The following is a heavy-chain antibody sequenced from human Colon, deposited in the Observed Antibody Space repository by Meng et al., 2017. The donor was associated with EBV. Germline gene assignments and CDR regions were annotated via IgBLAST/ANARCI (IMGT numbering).Heavy chain of an antibody. CDR3: ARDYYTPSHRGVVVVTPLYYFDY. D-gene: IGHD3-22*01. CDR1: GGRISGGYYF. J-gene: IGHJ4*02. Sequence: QVQVQESGLGLVKPSRTLCLAGTGSGGRISGGYYFWNWIRQPPGKGLEWIGYIYYSGNTYYNPSLKSRVTISIDTSKNQFSLKLSSVTAADTAVYYCARDYYTPSHRGVVVVTPLYYFDYWGQGTLGTVSS. CDR2: IYYSGNT. V-gene: IGHV4-30-4*01.